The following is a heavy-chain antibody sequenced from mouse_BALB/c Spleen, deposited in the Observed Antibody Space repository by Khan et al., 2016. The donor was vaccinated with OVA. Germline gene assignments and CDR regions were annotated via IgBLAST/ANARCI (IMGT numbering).Heavy chain of an antibody. CDR2: INPSNGYT. Sequence: QVQLQQSGAELARPGDSVKMSCKASGYTFTSYTINWIKKRPGKGLEWIGYINPSNGYTNYNQKFKDKATLTTDKSSTTAYLQLSSLTSDDSAVYNCVRDGADHRNDGWFAYWGQGTLVTVSA. D-gene: IGHD2-14*01. CDR3: VRDGADHRNDGWFAY. J-gene: IGHJ3*01. V-gene: IGHV1-4*01. CDR1: GYTFTSYT.